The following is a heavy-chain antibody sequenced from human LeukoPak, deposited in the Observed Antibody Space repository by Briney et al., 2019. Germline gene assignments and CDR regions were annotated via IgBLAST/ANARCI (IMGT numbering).Heavy chain of an antibody. D-gene: IGHD2-15*01. CDR3: ARINCSGGACYDYFDD. J-gene: IGHJ4*02. Sequence: GGSLRLSCVGSPVTFGTSAMSWVRQAPGKGLEWVSAVSAGGSNTYYADSVEGRFTISRDNSKDTLYLHMDSLRVEDTAQYFCARINCSGGACYDYFDDWGQGTLVTVSS. V-gene: IGHV3-23*01. CDR2: VSAGGSNT. CDR1: PVTFGTSA.